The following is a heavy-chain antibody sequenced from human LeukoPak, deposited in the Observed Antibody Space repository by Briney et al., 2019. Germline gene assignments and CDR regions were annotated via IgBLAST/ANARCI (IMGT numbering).Heavy chain of an antibody. CDR1: GYSFTSYW. D-gene: IGHD3-22*01. CDR3: ARHPYYYDSSGYNY. CDR2: IYPGDSDT. Sequence: GASLKISCQGSGYSFTSYWIGWVRQLPGKGLEWMGIIYPGDSDTSYSPSFQGQVTISADKSISTAYLQWSSLKASDTAMYYCARHPYYYDSSGYNYWGQGTLVTVSS. J-gene: IGHJ4*02. V-gene: IGHV5-51*01.